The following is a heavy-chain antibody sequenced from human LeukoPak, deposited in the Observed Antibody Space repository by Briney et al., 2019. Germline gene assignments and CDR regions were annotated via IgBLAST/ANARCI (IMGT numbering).Heavy chain of an antibody. CDR1: GFTFSSYG. V-gene: IGHV3-30*02. CDR3: AKDPDYYDSSGYSPGFDY. J-gene: IGHJ4*02. Sequence: SGGSLRLSCAASGFTFSSYGMHWVRQAPGKGLEWVAFIRYDGSNKYYADSVKGRFTISRDNSKNTLYLQMNSLRAEDTAVYYCAKDPDYYDSSGYSPGFDYWGQGTLVTVSS. CDR2: IRYDGSNK. D-gene: IGHD3-22*01.